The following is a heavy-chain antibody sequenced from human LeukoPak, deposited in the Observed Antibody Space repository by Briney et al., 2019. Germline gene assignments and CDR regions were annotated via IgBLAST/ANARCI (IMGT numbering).Heavy chain of an antibody. V-gene: IGHV4-34*01. D-gene: IGHD5-18*01. J-gene: IGHJ5*02. CDR3: ARGGAMASEVIWSDP. CDR2: INHSGST. CDR1: GGSFGGYY. Sequence: SETLSLTCAVYGGSFGGYYWSWIRQPPGKGREWIGEINHSGSTNYNPSLKSRVTISVDTSKNQFSLKLSSVTAAHTAVYYCARGGAMASEVIWSDPWGQGTLVTVSS.